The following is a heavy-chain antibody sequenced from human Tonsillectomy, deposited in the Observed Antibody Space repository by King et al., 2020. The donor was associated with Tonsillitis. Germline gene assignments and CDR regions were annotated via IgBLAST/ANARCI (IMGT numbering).Heavy chain of an antibody. D-gene: IGHD2-15*01. J-gene: IGHJ4*02. CDR1: GFTFSSYA. V-gene: IGHV3-23*04. CDR2: ISGSGGST. CDR3: AKAGGQTKFHLVVAAIFRLYYFDY. Sequence: DVQLVESGGGLVQPGGSLRLSCAASGFTFSSYAMSWVRQAPGKGLEWVSAISGSGGSTYYADSVKGRVTISRDNSKNTLYLQMNSLRAEDTAVYYCAKAGGQTKFHLVVAAIFRLYYFDYWGQGTLVTVSS.